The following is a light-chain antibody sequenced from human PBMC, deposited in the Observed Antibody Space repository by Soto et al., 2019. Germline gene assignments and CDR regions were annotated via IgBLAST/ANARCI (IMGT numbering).Light chain of an antibody. CDR3: SSYTSSSTNV. V-gene: IGLV2-14*01. CDR2: EVS. J-gene: IGLJ1*01. CDR1: SSDVGGSNC. Sequence: QSVLTQPASGSRTRGQAITIYCPGTSSDVGGSNCVSWYQQPPCRAPTLMSYEVSNRSSVVSDRFSCSKCGNTAFLSISGLQAEDEADYYCSSYTSSSTNVFGTGTKVTVL.